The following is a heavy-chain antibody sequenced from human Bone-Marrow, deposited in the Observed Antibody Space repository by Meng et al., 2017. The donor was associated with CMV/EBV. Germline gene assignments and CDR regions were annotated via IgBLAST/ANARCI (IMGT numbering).Heavy chain of an antibody. D-gene: IGHD1-1*01. Sequence: GGSLRLSCVASGFTVSNNYMSWVRQAPGKGLEWVAVISYDGSNKYYADSVKGRFTISRDNSKNTLYLQMNSLRAEDTAVYYCARDRNELPGDYWGQGPLVTFYS. V-gene: IGHV3-30*03. J-gene: IGHJ4*02. CDR2: ISYDGSNK. CDR3: ARDRNELPGDY. CDR1: GFTVSNNY.